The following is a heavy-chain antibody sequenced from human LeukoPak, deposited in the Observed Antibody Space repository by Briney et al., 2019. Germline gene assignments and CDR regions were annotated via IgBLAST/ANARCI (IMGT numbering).Heavy chain of an antibody. CDR3: ARGDGGGYGGNFDY. CDR1: GGSFSGYY. CDR2: INHSGST. V-gene: IGHV4-34*01. Sequence: SETLSLTCAVYGGSFSGYYWSWIRQPPGKRLEWIGEINHSGSTNYNPSLKSRVTISVDTSKNQFSLKLSSVTAADTAVYYCARGDGGGYGGNFDYWGQGTLVTVSS. D-gene: IGHD4-23*01. J-gene: IGHJ4*02.